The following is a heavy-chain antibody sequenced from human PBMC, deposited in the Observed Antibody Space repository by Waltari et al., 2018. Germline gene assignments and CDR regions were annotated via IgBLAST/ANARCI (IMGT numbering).Heavy chain of an antibody. CDR3: ARWGPIVATIKGYYYYGMDV. D-gene: IGHD5-12*01. V-gene: IGHV3-23*04. J-gene: IGHJ6*02. Sequence: EVQLVESGGGLVQPGGSLRLSCAASGFTFSSYAMSWVRPAPGKGLEWVSAISGSGGSTYYADSVKGRFTIARDNSKNTLYLQMNSLRAEDTAVYYCARWGPIVATIKGYYYYGMDVWGQGTTVTVSS. CDR1: GFTFSSYA. CDR2: ISGSGGST.